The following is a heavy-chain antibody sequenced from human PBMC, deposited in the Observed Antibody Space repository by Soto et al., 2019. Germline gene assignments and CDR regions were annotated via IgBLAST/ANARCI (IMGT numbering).Heavy chain of an antibody. J-gene: IGHJ4*02. CDR2: INGGDGNT. CDR3: ATGPRREY. V-gene: IGHV1-3*01. CDR1: GYTFTSYA. Sequence: QVQLVQSGAEVKKPGVSVNISCKASGYTFTSYAIRWVRLAPGQRPEWMGWINGGDGNTKYSPKFQGRVTITRDTSASTAYMELSSLRSEDTAVYHCATGPRREYWGQGSLVTVSS.